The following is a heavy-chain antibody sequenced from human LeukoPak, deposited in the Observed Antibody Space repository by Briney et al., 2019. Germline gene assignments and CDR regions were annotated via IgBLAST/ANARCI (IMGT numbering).Heavy chain of an antibody. V-gene: IGHV3-30*02. CDR2: IRFDESDK. CDR3: VKDRRFNDAFDI. Sequence: GGSLRLSCAASGFIFNNYGMHWVRQAPGKGLEWVVFIRFDESDKYYADSVKGRFTISRDNSKNTLYLQMNSLRAEDTAVYYCVKDRRFNDAFDIWGQGRWSPSLQ. J-gene: IGHJ3*02. CDR1: GFIFNNYG.